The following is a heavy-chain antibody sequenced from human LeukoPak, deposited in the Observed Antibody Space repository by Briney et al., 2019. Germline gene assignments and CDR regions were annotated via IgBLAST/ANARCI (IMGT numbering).Heavy chain of an antibody. J-gene: IGHJ4*02. CDR2: INHLGST. V-gene: IGHV4-34*01. Sequence: SETLSLTCAVSGRSFSGYYWSWIRQPPGKGLQWIAEINHLGSTNYNPSLKSRVTISVDTSKKQFSLKLSSVTAADTAVYYCARRRAEDYYDSSGNFDYWGQGTLVTVSS. D-gene: IGHD3-22*01. CDR1: GRSFSGYY. CDR3: ARRRAEDYYDSSGNFDY.